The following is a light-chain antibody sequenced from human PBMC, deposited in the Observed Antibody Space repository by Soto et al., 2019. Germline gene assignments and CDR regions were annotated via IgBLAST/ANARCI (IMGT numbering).Light chain of an antibody. CDR2: DAS. CDR1: QSISSW. CDR3: QQYNSYSWT. V-gene: IGKV1-5*01. J-gene: IGKJ1*01. Sequence: DIQMTQSPSTLSASVGDRVTIXXRASQSISSWLAWYQQKPGKAPKXVIYDASSLESGVPSRFSGSGAGTEFTLTISSLQPDDFATYYCQQYNSYSWTFGQGTKVDIK.